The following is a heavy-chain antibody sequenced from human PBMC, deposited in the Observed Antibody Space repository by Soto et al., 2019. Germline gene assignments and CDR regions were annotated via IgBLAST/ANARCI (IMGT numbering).Heavy chain of an antibody. CDR1: GFSLSTSGVG. D-gene: IGHD5-12*01. V-gene: IGHV2-5*02. Sequence: QITLKESGPTLVKPTQTLTLTCTFSGFSLSTSGVGVGWIRQPPEKALEWLEFIYWDDDKRYSPSLKTRLNIPKDTSQNQVVLTMTTLDPVDKATFYCARSPVVYSGYYYTPSVDYWGQGTLVTVSS. CDR3: ARSPVVYSGYYYTPSVDY. CDR2: IYWDDDK. J-gene: IGHJ4*02.